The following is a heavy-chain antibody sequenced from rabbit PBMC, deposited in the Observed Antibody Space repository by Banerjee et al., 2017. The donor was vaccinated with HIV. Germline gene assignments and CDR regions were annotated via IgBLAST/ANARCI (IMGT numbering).Heavy chain of an antibody. V-gene: IGHV1S40*01. CDR1: GFDFSSSYD. CDR2: FYTGDGST. J-gene: IGHJ4*01. D-gene: IGHD4-1*01. CDR3: VRVVAGVYFNL. Sequence: QSLEESGGDLVKPGASLTLTCTASGFDFSSSYDMCWVRQAPGKGLEWIACFYTGDGSTYYASWVNGRLTISKTSSTTVTLQMTSLTAADTATYFCVRVVAGVYFNLWGQGTLVTVS.